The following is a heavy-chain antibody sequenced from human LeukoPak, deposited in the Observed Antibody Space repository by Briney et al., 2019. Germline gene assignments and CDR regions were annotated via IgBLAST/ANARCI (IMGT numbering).Heavy chain of an antibody. D-gene: IGHD5-12*01. CDR1: GFTFSSYA. CDR3: AKAQDSGCDLWGYYFDY. V-gene: IGHV3-23*01. J-gene: IGHJ4*02. CDR2: ISGSGGST. Sequence: SGGSLRLSCAASGFTFSSYAMSWVRQAPGKGLEWVSAISGSGGSTYYADSVKGRFTISRDNSKNTLYLQMNSLRAEDTAVYYCAKAQDSGCDLWGYYFDYWGQGTLVTVSS.